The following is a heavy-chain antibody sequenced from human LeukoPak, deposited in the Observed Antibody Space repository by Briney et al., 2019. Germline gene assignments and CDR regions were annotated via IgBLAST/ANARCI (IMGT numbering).Heavy chain of an antibody. CDR1: GFTFSSYI. CDR3: AVTGYSSSPFDY. J-gene: IGHJ4*02. Sequence: GGSLRLSCVASGFTFSSYIMTWVRQAPGKGLEWVSAISGSGGSTYYADSVKGRFTISRDNSKNTLYLQMNSLRAEDTAVYYCAVTGYSSSPFDYWGQGTLVTVSS. V-gene: IGHV3-23*01. CDR2: ISGSGGST. D-gene: IGHD6-13*01.